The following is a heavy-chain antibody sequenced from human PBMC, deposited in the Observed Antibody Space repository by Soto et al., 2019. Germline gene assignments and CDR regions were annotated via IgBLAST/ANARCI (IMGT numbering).Heavy chain of an antibody. CDR3: ARTTAYETSGYYYHTY. V-gene: IGHV1-8*01. CDR1: GYTFTSYD. CDR2: MNPNSGNT. Sequence: GSSVKVSCKASGYTFTSYDINWVRQATGQGFEWMGWMNPNSGNTGYAQKLQGRVTVTTDTSTSTAYMELRSLISDDTAVYYCARTTAYETSGYYYHTYWGQGTQVTVSS. D-gene: IGHD3-22*01. J-gene: IGHJ4*02.